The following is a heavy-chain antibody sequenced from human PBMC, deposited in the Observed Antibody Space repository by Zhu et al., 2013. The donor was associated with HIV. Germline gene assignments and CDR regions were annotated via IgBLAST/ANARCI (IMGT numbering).Heavy chain of an antibody. V-gene: IGHV1-2*02. CDR3: ARGIPKRFYDYLWDSYRYTACWFDP. CDR1: GYIFTQYY. Sequence: QVHMMQSATEVKRPGPSVKVSCRTSGYIFTQYYIYWVRQTPGQGFEWLGWINPGSGGTKYSDKFRGRTFLTRDTSMTTAYMELRNLNFEDTAIYYCARGIPKRFYDYLWDSYRYTACWFDPWGQGTLVTVSS. J-gene: IGHJ5*02. CDR2: INPGSGGT. D-gene: IGHD3-16*02.